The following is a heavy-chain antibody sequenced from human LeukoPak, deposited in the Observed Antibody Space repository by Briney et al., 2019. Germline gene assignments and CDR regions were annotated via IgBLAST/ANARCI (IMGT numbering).Heavy chain of an antibody. J-gene: IGHJ4*02. CDR3: ARDPSGLEPLDY. V-gene: IGHV3-30-3*01. CDR2: ISYDGSNK. D-gene: IGHD1-14*01. Sequence: GGSLRLSCAASGFTFSSYAMHWVRQAPGKGLEWVAVISYDGSNKYYADSVKGRFTISGDNSKNTLYLQMNSLRAEDTAVYYCARDPSGLEPLDYWGQGTLGTVSA. CDR1: GFTFSSYA.